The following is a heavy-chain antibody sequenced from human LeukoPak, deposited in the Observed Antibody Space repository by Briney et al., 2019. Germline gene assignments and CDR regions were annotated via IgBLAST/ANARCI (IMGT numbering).Heavy chain of an antibody. V-gene: IGHV4-59*01. CDR3: ARGSIAAAGPEVGSYYFDY. D-gene: IGHD6-13*01. Sequence: TSETLSLTCTVPAGSISSYYWSWIRQPPANGLESLGYIYYSGSTNYNPSLKSRVTISVDTSKNQFSLKLSSVTAADTAVYYCARGSIAAAGPEVGSYYFDYWGQGTLVTVSS. CDR1: AGSISSYY. CDR2: IYYSGST. J-gene: IGHJ4*02.